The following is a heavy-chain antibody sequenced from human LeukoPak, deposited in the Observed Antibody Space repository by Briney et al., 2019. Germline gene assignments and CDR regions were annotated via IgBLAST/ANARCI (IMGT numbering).Heavy chain of an antibody. V-gene: IGHV3-30*18. Sequence: GSLRLSCAASGFTFSSYGMHWVRQAPGKGLEWMAVISYDGSNKYYADSVKGRFTISRDNSKNTLYLQMNSLRAEDTTVYYCAKGRRLNYYDSSGWFDYWGQGTLVTVSS. D-gene: IGHD3-22*01. CDR3: AKGRRLNYYDSSGWFDY. CDR1: GFTFSSYG. CDR2: ISYDGSNK. J-gene: IGHJ4*02.